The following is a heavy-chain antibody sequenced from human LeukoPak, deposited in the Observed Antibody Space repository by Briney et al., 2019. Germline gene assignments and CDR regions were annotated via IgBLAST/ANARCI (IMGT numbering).Heavy chain of an antibody. D-gene: IGHD3-10*01. V-gene: IGHV3-48*04. CDR3: ARARGGRTYSDPGGYPVFDS. Sequence: GGSLRLSCVASRFTFSDYRMTWVLQAPGKGLEWIAYISNDLTTIHYAASVKGRFTTSRDNARNSLYLQLDSLRGDDTAVYYCARARGGRTYSDPGGYPVFDSWGQGTLVTVSS. CDR2: ISNDLTTI. J-gene: IGHJ4*02. CDR1: RFTFSDYR.